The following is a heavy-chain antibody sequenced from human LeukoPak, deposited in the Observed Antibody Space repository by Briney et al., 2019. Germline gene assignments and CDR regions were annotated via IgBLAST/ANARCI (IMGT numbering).Heavy chain of an antibody. V-gene: IGHV3-21*01. CDR2: ISSSSSYI. D-gene: IGHD3-22*01. Sequence: GGSLRLSCAASGFTFSNSNMNCVRQAPGKGLEWVASISSSSSYIYYADSVKGRFTISRDNAKNSLSLQMNSLRAEDTAVYYCAIDRSSGYYGLDFWGQGTLVTVSS. CDR1: GFTFSNSN. J-gene: IGHJ4*02. CDR3: AIDRSSGYYGLDF.